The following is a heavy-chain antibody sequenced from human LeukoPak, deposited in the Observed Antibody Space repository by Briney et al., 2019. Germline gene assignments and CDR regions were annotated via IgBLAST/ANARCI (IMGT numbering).Heavy chain of an antibody. CDR3: VRNNNNDY. Sequence: GGSLRLSCTASGFTFSSYGMHWVRQAPGKGLEWVAFIRYDGSNKYYADSVKGRFTTSRDISLHLQMNSLRAEDTAVYYCVRNNNNDYWGQGTLVTVSS. D-gene: IGHD2/OR15-2a*01. J-gene: IGHJ4*02. CDR2: IRYDGSNK. V-gene: IGHV3-30*02. CDR1: GFTFSSYG.